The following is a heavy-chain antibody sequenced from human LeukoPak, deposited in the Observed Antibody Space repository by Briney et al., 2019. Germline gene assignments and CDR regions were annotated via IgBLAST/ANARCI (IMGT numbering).Heavy chain of an antibody. CDR1: GGSIDSYY. CDR2: IYYSGST. D-gene: IGHD6-13*01. V-gene: IGHV4-59*12. CDR3: ARDTPSSSDY. Sequence: SETLSLTCTVSGGSIDSYYWSWIRQPPGKGLEWIGYIYYSGSTNYNPSLKSRLTISIDTSKNQFSLKLSSVTAADTAVYYCARDTPSSSDYWGQGTLVTVSS. J-gene: IGHJ4*02.